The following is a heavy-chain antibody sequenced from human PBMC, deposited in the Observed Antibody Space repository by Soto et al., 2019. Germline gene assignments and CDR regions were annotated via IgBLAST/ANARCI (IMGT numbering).Heavy chain of an antibody. V-gene: IGHV1-69*01. J-gene: IGHJ4*02. D-gene: IGHD3-3*01. CDR3: ATGVIWIGYFTVDS. CDR1: GGSFGNSA. Sequence: QVLLVQSGAEVKKPGSSVKISCKASGGSFGNSAINWVRQTPGQGLEWLGGFIPVYRTLNYAQKFQGRVTITSDESTGTAYITLCSLASNGTAVYYCATGVIWIGYFTVDSWGQGTRVTVSS. CDR2: FIPVYRTL.